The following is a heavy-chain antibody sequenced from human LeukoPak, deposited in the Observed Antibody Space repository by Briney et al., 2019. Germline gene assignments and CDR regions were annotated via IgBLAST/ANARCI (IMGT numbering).Heavy chain of an antibody. CDR2: MNPNSGNT. Sequence: ASVKVSCKASGYTFTSYDINWVRRATGQGLEWMGWMNPNSGNTGYAQKFQGRVTMTRNTSISTAYMELSSLRSEDTAVYYCARGSGITIFGVVTLFDYWGQGTLVTVSS. V-gene: IGHV1-8*01. CDR3: ARGSGITIFGVVTLFDY. CDR1: GYTFTSYD. D-gene: IGHD3-3*01. J-gene: IGHJ4*02.